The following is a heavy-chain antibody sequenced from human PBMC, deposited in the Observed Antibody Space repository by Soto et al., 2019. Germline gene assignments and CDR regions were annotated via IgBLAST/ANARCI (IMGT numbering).Heavy chain of an antibody. J-gene: IGHJ6*02. V-gene: IGHV2-5*02. D-gene: IGHD2-21*02. Sequence: QITLKESGPTLVKPTQTLTLTCTFSGFSLSTSGVSVGWIRQPPGKALAWLALIYWDDDKRYSPSLKSRLTITKDTSKNQVVLRMTNMDPVDTATYYCAHSRCGGDCLQSYPSHYYYGMDVWGQGTTVTVSS. CDR3: AHSRCGGDCLQSYPSHYYYGMDV. CDR2: IYWDDDK. CDR1: GFSLSTSGVS.